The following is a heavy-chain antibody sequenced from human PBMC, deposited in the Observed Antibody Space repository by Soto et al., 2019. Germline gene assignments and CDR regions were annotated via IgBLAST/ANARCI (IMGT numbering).Heavy chain of an antibody. D-gene: IGHD2-8*02. V-gene: IGHV4-4*02. CDR3: ARHEGWTGPDQ. CDR2: IFHDGNT. CDR1: GASIGSGGW. J-gene: IGHJ5*02. Sequence: SETLSLTCAVSGASIGSGGWWSWVRQPPGKGLEWIAEIFHDGNTNYSPSLKSRVTISVDKSQNQFSLNVYSVTAADTAVYYCARHEGWTGPDQWGQGTMVTVHS.